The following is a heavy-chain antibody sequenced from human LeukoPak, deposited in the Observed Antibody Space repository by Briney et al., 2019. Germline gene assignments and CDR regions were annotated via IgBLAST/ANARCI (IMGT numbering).Heavy chain of an antibody. D-gene: IGHD3-3*01. V-gene: IGHV1-69*13. CDR1: GGTFSNYA. J-gene: IGHJ3*02. CDR3: ARGDYTAPGAFDI. CDR2: IIPILDTA. Sequence: SVKVSCKASGGTFSNYAISWVRQAHGQGLEWMGGIIPILDTATYAQKFQGRVTITADDSTSTAYMELSSLRSEDTAIYYCARGDYTAPGAFDIWGQGTMVTVSS.